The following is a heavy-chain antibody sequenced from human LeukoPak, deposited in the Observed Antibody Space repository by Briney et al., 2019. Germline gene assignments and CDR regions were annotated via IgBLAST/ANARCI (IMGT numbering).Heavy chain of an antibody. D-gene: IGHD1-26*01. V-gene: IGHV3-23*01. CDR3: ARRKVGGTGDY. CDR2: VSGDGGSS. CDR1: GFTFSNYG. J-gene: IGHJ4*02. Sequence: GGSLRLSCAASGFTFSNYGMSWVRQAPGKGLEWVSAVSGDGGSSFYADSVKGRFTISRDNSKNTLFLQVDSLRAEDSAIYYCARRKVGGTGDYWGQGTQVTVSS.